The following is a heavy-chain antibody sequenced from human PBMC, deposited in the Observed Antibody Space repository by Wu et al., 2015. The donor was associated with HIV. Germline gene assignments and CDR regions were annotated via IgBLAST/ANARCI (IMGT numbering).Heavy chain of an antibody. CDR1: GYTFTGYY. CDR3: ARPSNWGRVRDAFDI. D-gene: IGHD7-27*01. CDR2: INPNSGGT. Sequence: QVQLVQSGAGVKKPGASVKVSCKASGYTFTGYYMHWVRQAPGQGLEWMGWINPNSGGTNYAQKFQGRVTMTRDTSISTAYMELSRLRSDDTAVYYCARPSNWGRVRDAFDIWGQGTMVTVSS. V-gene: IGHV1-2*02. J-gene: IGHJ3*02.